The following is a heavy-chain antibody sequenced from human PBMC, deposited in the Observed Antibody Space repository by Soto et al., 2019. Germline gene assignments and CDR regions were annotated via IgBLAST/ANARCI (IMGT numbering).Heavy chain of an antibody. CDR3: TGRHVTAMAPADAFDI. CDR1: GFTFSGSA. J-gene: IGHJ3*02. CDR2: IRSKANSYAT. Sequence: EVQLVESGGGLVQPGGSLKLSCAASGFTFSGSAMHWVRQASGKGLEWVGRIRSKANSYATAYAASVKGRFTISRDDSKNTAYLQMNSLKTEDTAVYYCTGRHVTAMAPADAFDIWGQGTMVTVSS. V-gene: IGHV3-73*01. D-gene: IGHD5-18*01.